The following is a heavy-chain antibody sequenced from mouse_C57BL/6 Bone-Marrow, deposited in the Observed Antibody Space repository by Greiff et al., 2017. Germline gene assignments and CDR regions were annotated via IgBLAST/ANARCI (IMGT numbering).Heavy chain of an antibody. Sequence: VQLQQSGAELVKPGASVKLSCTASGFNIKDYYMHWVKQRTEQGLEWIGRIDPEDGVTTYAPKFPGQATITADTSSKTASLQPSSLTSEDTAVYYCARGATTVEESSGNYCDYWGQGTTLTVSS. CDR3: ARGATTVEESSGNYCDY. D-gene: IGHD1-1*01. CDR2: IDPEDGVT. J-gene: IGHJ2*01. CDR1: GFNIKDYY. V-gene: IGHV14-2*01.